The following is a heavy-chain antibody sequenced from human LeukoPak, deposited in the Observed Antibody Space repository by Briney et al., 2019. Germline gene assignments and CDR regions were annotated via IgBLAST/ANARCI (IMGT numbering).Heavy chain of an antibody. J-gene: IGHJ6*04. Sequence: GGSLRLSCAASGFTFSSYGMHWVRQAPGKGLEWVAIIWYDGSNKYYADSVKGRFTISRDNSKNTLYLQMNSLRAEDTAVYYCARVRVRGVLVYYYGMDVWGKGTTVTVSS. V-gene: IGHV3-33*01. D-gene: IGHD3-10*01. CDR3: ARVRVRGVLVYYYGMDV. CDR1: GFTFSSYG. CDR2: IWYDGSNK.